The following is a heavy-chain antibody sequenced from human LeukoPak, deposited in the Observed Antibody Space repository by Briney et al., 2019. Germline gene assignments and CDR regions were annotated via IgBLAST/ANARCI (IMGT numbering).Heavy chain of an antibody. D-gene: IGHD2-2*01. CDR3: ARARVNIVVVPAASIDY. CDR1: GFTFSSYA. CDR2: ISGSGGST. J-gene: IGHJ4*02. V-gene: IGHV3-23*01. Sequence: GGSLRLSCAASGFTFSSYAMSWVRQAPGKGLECVSAISGSGGSTYYADSVKGRFTISRDNSKNTLYLQMGSLRAEDMAVYYCARARVNIVVVPAASIDYWGQGTLVTVSS.